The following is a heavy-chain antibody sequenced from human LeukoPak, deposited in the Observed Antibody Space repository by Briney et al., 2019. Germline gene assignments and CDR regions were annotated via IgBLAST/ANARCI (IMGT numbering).Heavy chain of an antibody. J-gene: IGHJ4*02. D-gene: IGHD1-1*01. CDR1: GFTFSNYA. CDR2: ISYDGSNK. V-gene: IGHV3-30-3*01. CDR3: AKGYDLTTPYYFDY. Sequence: GGSLRLSCAASGFTFSNYAMHWVRQAPGKGLEWVAVISYDGSNKYYTDSVKGRFTISRDNSKNTLYLQMNSLRAEDTAVYYCAKGYDLTTPYYFDYWGQGTLVTVSS.